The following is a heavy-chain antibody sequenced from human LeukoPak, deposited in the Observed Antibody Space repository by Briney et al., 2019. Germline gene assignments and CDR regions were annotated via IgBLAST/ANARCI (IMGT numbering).Heavy chain of an antibody. CDR1: AFSISSGCY. Sequence: PSETLSRTGSVAAFSISSGCYGGWIRQTPSKWLEGIARIYRSGNTYYNPSVESRLTISADPSQNQFSLNLRSVTAEDTAVYYCARVASELGFPYYFDYWGQGALVTVSS. CDR2: IYRSGNT. J-gene: IGHJ4*02. D-gene: IGHD1-7*01. V-gene: IGHV4-38-2*02. CDR3: ARVASELGFPYYFDY.